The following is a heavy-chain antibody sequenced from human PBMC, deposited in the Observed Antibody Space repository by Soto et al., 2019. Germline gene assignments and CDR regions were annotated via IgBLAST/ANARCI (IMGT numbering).Heavy chain of an antibody. J-gene: IGHJ4*02. V-gene: IGHV1-69*13. CDR3: AREEFGYSYGFGHY. CDR2: IIPIFGTA. CDR1: GGTFSSYA. Sequence: SVKVSCKASGGTFSSYAISWVRQAPGQGLEWMGGIIPIFGTANYAQKFQGRVTITADESTSTAYMELSSLRSEDTAVYYCAREEFGYSYGFGHYWGQGTLVTVSS. D-gene: IGHD5-18*01.